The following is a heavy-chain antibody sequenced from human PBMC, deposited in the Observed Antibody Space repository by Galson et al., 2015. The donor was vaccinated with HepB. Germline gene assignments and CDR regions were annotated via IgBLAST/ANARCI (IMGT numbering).Heavy chain of an antibody. Sequence: SETLSLTCAVYGGSFSGYYWSWIRQPPGKGLEWIGEINHSGSTNYNPSLKSRVTISVDTSKNQFSLKLSSVTAADTAVYYCARGNPGRFPIRGGPPNYYYYMDVWGKGTTVTVSS. D-gene: IGHD1-26*01. J-gene: IGHJ6*03. V-gene: IGHV4-34*01. CDR3: ARGNPGRFPIRGGPPNYYYYMDV. CDR1: GGSFSGYY. CDR2: INHSGST.